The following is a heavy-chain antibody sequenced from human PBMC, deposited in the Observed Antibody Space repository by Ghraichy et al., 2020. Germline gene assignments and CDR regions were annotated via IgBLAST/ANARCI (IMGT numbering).Heavy chain of an antibody. V-gene: IGHV3-21*01. Sequence: GESLNISCVASGLTFSSYRMSWVRQASGKGPEWVSFIDSSSSYIYYADSVKGRFTVSRDNTKNSLYLQMNSLRAEDTAMYYCAKDPGYCSGGRCFPDAFDIWGQGTMVTVSS. J-gene: IGHJ3*02. CDR3: AKDPGYCSGGRCFPDAFDI. CDR2: IDSSSSYI. D-gene: IGHD2-15*01. CDR1: GLTFSSYR.